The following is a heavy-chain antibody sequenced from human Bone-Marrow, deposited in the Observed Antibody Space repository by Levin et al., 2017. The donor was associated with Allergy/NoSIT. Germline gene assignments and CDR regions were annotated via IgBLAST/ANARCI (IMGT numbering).Heavy chain of an antibody. V-gene: IGHV3-23*01. D-gene: IGHD4-17*01. J-gene: IGHJ4*02. CDR1: GLTFSSYA. CDR2: ISGSGAST. Sequence: PGESLRLSCTLSGLTFSSYAMGWVRQAPGKGLEWVSAISGSGASTYDADFVKGRFAISRDNLVNTVYLQMNNLRREDTAVYYCAKGIDYGDYEFDSWGQGTLVSVSS. CDR3: AKGIDYGDYEFDS.